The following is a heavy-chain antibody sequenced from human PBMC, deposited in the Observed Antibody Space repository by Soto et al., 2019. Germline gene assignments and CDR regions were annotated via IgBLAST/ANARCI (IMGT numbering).Heavy chain of an antibody. CDR2: ISAYNGNT. D-gene: IGHD6-13*01. J-gene: IGHJ4*02. V-gene: IGHV1-18*01. CDR3: ARDVAAAGLDY. Sequence: ASVKVSCKASGYTFTSYGISWVRQAPGQGLEWMGWISAYNGNTNYSQKFQGRVTITRDTSASTAYMELSSLRSEDTAVYYCARDVAAAGLDYWGQGTLVTVSS. CDR1: GYTFTSYG.